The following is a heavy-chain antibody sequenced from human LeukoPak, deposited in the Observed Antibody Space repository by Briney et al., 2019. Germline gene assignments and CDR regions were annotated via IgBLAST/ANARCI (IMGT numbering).Heavy chain of an antibody. CDR3: ARDTTQAEWLVEYNWFDP. Sequence: GGSLRLSCAASGFTFSSYAMSWVRQAPGKGLEWVANIKQDGSEKYYVDSVKGRFTISRDNAKNSLYLQMNSLRAEDTAVYYCARDTTQAEWLVEYNWFDPWGQGTLVTVSS. CDR1: GFTFSSYA. V-gene: IGHV3-7*01. J-gene: IGHJ5*02. D-gene: IGHD6-19*01. CDR2: IKQDGSEK.